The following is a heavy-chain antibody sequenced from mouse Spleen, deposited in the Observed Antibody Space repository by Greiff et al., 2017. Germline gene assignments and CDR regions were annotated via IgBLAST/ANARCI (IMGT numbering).Heavy chain of an antibody. J-gene: IGHJ3*01. CDR3: ARHDDGYLFAY. D-gene: IGHD2-3*01. CDR2: IWSDGST. Sequence: VMLVESGPGLVAPSQSLSITCTVSGFSLTNYAVHWVRQSPGKGLEWLVVIWSDGSTTYNSALKSRLSISKDNSKSQVFLKMNSLQTDDTAMYYCARHDDGYLFAYWGQGTLVTVSA. V-gene: IGHV2-6-1*01. CDR1: GFSLTNYA.